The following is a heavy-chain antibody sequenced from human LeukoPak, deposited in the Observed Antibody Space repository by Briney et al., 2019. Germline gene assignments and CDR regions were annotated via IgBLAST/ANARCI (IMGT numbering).Heavy chain of an antibody. J-gene: IGHJ4*02. CDR1: GGSFSGYY. CDR2: INHSGST. D-gene: IGHD3-16*02. Sequence: SETLSLTCAVYGGSFSGYYWSWIRQPPGKGLEWIGEINHSGSTNYNPSLKSRVTISVDTSKNQFSLKLSSVTAADTAVYYCARVGGYDYVWGSYRYNLYHFDYWGQGTLVTVSS. CDR3: ARVGGYDYVWGSYRYNLYHFDY. V-gene: IGHV4-34*01.